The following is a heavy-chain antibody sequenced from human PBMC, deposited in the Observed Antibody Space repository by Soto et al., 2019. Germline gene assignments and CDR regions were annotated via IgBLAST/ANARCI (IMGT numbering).Heavy chain of an antibody. CDR1: GGTFSSYT. J-gene: IGHJ6*02. CDR2: IIPILGIA. D-gene: IGHD2-15*01. CDR3: ARAGYCSGGSCYYYGMDV. Sequence: QVQLVQSGAEVKKPGSSVKVSCKASGGTFSSYTISWVRQAPGQGLEWMGRIIPILGIANYAQKFQGRVTITADKSTSTAYMELSSLTSEDTAVYYCARAGYCSGGSCYYYGMDVWDQGTTVTVSS. V-gene: IGHV1-69*02.